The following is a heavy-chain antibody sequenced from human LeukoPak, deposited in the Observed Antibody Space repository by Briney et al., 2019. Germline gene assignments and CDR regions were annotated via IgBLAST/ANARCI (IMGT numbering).Heavy chain of an antibody. J-gene: IGHJ5*02. D-gene: IGHD3-3*01. CDR2: INPNSGGT. V-gene: IGHV1-2*02. CDR1: GYTFTGYY. CDR3: ARGRQIFGVVNNWFDP. Sequence: ASVKLSCEASGYTFTGYYMHWVRQAPGQGLEWMGWINPNSGGTNYAQKFQGRVTMTRDTSISTAYMELSRLKSDDTAVYYCARGRQIFGVVNNWFDPWGQGTLVTVSS.